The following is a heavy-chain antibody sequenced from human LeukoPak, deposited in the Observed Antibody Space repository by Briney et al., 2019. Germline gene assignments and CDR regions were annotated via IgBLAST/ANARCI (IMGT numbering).Heavy chain of an antibody. CDR2: IKEDGSET. J-gene: IGHJ4*02. Sequence: GGSLRLSCAASGFTFNTYWMSWVRQAPGKGLEWVANIKEDGSETYYVDSVKGRFTISRNNAKNSLYLQMNSLRAEDTAVYYCAREAYLLLPNNWGQGTLGTVSS. CDR1: GFTFNTYW. V-gene: IGHV3-7*01. D-gene: IGHD2-2*01. CDR3: AREAYLLLPNN.